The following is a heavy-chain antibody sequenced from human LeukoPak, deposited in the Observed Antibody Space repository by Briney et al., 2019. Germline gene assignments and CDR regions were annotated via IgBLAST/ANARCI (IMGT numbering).Heavy chain of an antibody. CDR2: ISSSSSTI. CDR3: ARGSSIAARPRYFDY. J-gene: IGHJ4*02. CDR1: GFTFSSYS. V-gene: IGHV3-48*01. Sequence: GGSLRLSCAASGFTFSSYSMNLVRQAAGKGLEWVSYISSSSSTIYYADSVKGRFTISRDNAKNSLYLQMNSLRAEDTAVYYCARGSSIAARPRYFDYWGQGTLVTVSS. D-gene: IGHD6-6*01.